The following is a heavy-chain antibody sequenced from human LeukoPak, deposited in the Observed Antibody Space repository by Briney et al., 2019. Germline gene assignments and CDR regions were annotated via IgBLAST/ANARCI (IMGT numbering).Heavy chain of an antibody. CDR2: ISSSSRTI. D-gene: IGHD2-8*02. J-gene: IGHJ4*02. CDR1: GFTFNTYS. CDR3: ASYLYWWSDLGY. Sequence: GGSLRLSCAASGFTFNTYSINWVRQAPGKGLEWLSYISSSSRTIYYADSVKGRFTISRDNAKNSLYLQMNSLRVEDTAVYYCASYLYWWSDLGYWGQGTLVTVSS. V-gene: IGHV3-48*04.